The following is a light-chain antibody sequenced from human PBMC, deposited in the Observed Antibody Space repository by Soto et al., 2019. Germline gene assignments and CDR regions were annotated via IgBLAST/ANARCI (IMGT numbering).Light chain of an antibody. CDR1: QSVSSSY. CDR3: QQYGSSFT. CDR2: GAS. J-gene: IGKJ3*01. Sequence: EIVLTQSPGTLSLSPGERATLSCRASQSVSSSYLAWYQQKPGQAPRLLIYGASSRATGIPDRFSGSGSGTDFTLTISRLEPEDFAVYYCQQYGSSFTFGPGTKVDIE. V-gene: IGKV3-20*01.